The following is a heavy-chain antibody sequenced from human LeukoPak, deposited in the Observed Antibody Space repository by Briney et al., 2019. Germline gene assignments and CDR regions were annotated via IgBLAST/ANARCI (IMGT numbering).Heavy chain of an antibody. CDR1: GGTFSSYA. V-gene: IGHV1-69*13. D-gene: IGHD6-19*01. Sequence: GASVKVSCKASGGTFSSYAISWVRQAPGQGPEWMGGLIPILGTANYAQKFQGRVTITADDSTSTAYMELSSLIFEDTAVYYCARGPHGIAVAGKGNWFDPWGQGTLVTVSS. CDR2: LIPILGTA. J-gene: IGHJ5*02. CDR3: ARGPHGIAVAGKGNWFDP.